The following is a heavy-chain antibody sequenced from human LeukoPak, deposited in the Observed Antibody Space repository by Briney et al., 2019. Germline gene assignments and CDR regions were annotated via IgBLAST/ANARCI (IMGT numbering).Heavy chain of an antibody. J-gene: IGHJ6*03. CDR2: ISGSGGST. Sequence: PGGSLRLSCAASGFTFSSYAMSWVRQAPGKGLEWVSAISGSGGSTYYADSVKGRFTISRDNSKNTLYLQMNSLRAEDTAVYYCAKMPDSSSWYYYYYYMDVWGKGTTVTVSS. D-gene: IGHD6-6*01. V-gene: IGHV3-23*01. CDR1: GFTFSSYA. CDR3: AKMPDSSSWYYYYYYMDV.